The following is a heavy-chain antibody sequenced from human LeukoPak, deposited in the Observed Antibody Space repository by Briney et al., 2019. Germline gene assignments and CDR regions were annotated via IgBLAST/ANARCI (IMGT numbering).Heavy chain of an antibody. D-gene: IGHD6-13*01. CDR1: GFTFSSYA. J-gene: IGHJ4*02. CDR3: ARRRIPDRAAAALAY. CDR2: ISYDGINR. Sequence: GGSLRLPCAASGFTFSSYAMHWVCQAPGKGLEWVAVISYDGINRYYADSVKGRFTISRSNSENTLYLQMNSLRPEVTAVYFCARRRIPDRAAAALAYWGQGTLVTVSS. V-gene: IGHV3-30*01.